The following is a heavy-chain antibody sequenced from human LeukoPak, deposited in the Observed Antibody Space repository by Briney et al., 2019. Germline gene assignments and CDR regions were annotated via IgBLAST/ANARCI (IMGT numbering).Heavy chain of an antibody. Sequence: SETLSLTCTVSGGSISSYYRSWIRQPPGKGLEWIGYIYYSGSTNYNPSLKSRVTISVDTSKNQFSLKLSSVAAADTAVYYCARESGIAAAAYDAFDIWGQGTMVTVSS. V-gene: IGHV4-59*01. J-gene: IGHJ3*02. CDR2: IYYSGST. CDR1: GGSISSYY. CDR3: ARESGIAAAAYDAFDI. D-gene: IGHD6-13*01.